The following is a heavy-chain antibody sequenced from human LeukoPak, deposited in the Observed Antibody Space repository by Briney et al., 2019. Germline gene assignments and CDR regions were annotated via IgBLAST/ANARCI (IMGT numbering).Heavy chain of an antibody. CDR2: ISSEGKTT. Sequence: GGSLRLSCSASGFIFSPYAMHWVRQAPGKGLEYVSSISSEGKTTYYADSVKGRFTISRDNSKNTLYLQMSSLRPEDTAVYYCVKDRWVDHWGQGTLVTVSA. CDR1: GFIFSPYA. V-gene: IGHV3-64D*06. D-gene: IGHD6-13*01. J-gene: IGHJ4*02. CDR3: VKDRWVDH.